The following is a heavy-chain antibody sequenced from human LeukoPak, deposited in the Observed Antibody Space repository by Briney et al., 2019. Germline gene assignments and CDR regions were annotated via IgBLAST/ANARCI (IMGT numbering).Heavy chain of an antibody. CDR3: ARDSVEWYILDY. CDR2: TNRDGSST. CDR1: GFTFSSYW. V-gene: IGHV3-74*01. D-gene: IGHD3-3*01. J-gene: IGHJ4*02. Sequence: PGGSLRLPCAASGFTFSSYWMHWVRQAPGEGPVWVARTNRDGSSTAYADSVKGRFTISKDNAKNTLYLLMNSLRAEDTAVYYCARDSVEWYILDYRSQGTLVTVSS.